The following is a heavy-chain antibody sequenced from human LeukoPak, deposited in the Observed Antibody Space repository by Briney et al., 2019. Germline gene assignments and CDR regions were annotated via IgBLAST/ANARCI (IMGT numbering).Heavy chain of an antibody. CDR2: ISGSGGST. CDR1: GFTFSSYA. D-gene: IGHD3-10*01. CDR3: AKDWGIWFGELLDYFDY. Sequence: GGSLILPCAASGFTFSSYAMSWVRQAPGKGLEWVSAISGSGGSTYYADSVKGRFTISRDNSKNTLYLQMNSLRAEDTAVYYCAKDWGIWFGELLDYFDYWGQGTLVTVSS. V-gene: IGHV3-23*01. J-gene: IGHJ4*02.